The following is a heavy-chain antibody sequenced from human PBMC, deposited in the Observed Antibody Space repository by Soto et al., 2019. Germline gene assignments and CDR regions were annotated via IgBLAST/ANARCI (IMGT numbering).Heavy chain of an antibody. V-gene: IGHV3-30-3*01. J-gene: IGHJ6*02. CDR3: ARDRLRDCSSTSCYGMDV. D-gene: IGHD2-2*01. Sequence: QVQLVESGGGVVQPGRSLRLSCGASGFIFSSYAMHWVRQAPGKGLEGVAIISYDATNKHYADSVKGRFTISRDNSQNTLYLQMNGLRGEDTAVYYCARDRLRDCSSTSCYGMDVWGQGTTVTVSS. CDR2: ISYDATNK. CDR1: GFIFSSYA.